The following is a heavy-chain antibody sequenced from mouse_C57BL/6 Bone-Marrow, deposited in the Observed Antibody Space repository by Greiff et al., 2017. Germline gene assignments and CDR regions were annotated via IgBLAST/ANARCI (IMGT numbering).Heavy chain of an antibody. V-gene: IGHV1-81*01. CDR3: AWPSPWFAY. CDR1: GYTFTSYG. Sequence: QVQLQQSGAELARPGASVKLSCKASGYTFTSYGISWVKQRTGQGLVWIGEIYPRSGNTYYNEKFKGKATLTADKSSSTAYMELRSLTSEDSAVYFCAWPSPWFAYWGQGTLVTVSA. CDR2: IYPRSGNT. J-gene: IGHJ3*01.